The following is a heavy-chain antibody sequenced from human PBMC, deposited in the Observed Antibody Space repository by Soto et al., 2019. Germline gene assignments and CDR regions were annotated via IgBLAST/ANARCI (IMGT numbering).Heavy chain of an antibody. V-gene: IGHV3-7*01. CDR1: GFTFSSYW. CDR2: IKQDGSEK. D-gene: IGHD3-22*01. Sequence: EVQLVESGGGLVQPGGSLRLSCAASGFTFSSYWMSWVRQAPGKGLEWVANIKQDGSEKYYVDSVKGRFTISRDNAKKXXYLQMNSLRAEDTAVYYCARDPTYYYDSSGYLFDPWGQGTLVTVSS. J-gene: IGHJ5*02. CDR3: ARDPTYYYDSSGYLFDP.